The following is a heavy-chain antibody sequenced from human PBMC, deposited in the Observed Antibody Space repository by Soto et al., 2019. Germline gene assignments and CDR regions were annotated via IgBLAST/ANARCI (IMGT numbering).Heavy chain of an antibody. CDR1: GGSVSIGDYL. CDR2: IHDSGNT. Sequence: ASETLSLTCTVFGGSVSIGDYLWSWIRQRPGKGLEWIRYIHDSGNTYYNPSLKSRVTISLDTSKNQFSLKVTSMTAADTAVCFCARARGGDSGDYASLFDRWGQGNLVTVSS. V-gene: IGHV4-30-4*01. D-gene: IGHD4-17*01. CDR3: ARARGGDSGDYASLFDR. J-gene: IGHJ5*02.